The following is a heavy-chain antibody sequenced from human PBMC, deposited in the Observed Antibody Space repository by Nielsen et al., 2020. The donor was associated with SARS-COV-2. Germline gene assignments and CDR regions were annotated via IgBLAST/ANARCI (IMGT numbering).Heavy chain of an antibody. Sequence: GESLKISCAASGFTVSSNYMSWVRQAPGKGLEWVSVIYSGGSTYYADSVKGRFTISRDNSKNTLYLQMNSLRAEDTAVYYCARGGMTTVTQYYFDYWGQGTLVTVSS. CDR2: IYSGGST. CDR1: GFTVSSNY. J-gene: IGHJ4*02. D-gene: IGHD4-17*01. V-gene: IGHV3-53*01. CDR3: ARGGMTTVTQYYFDY.